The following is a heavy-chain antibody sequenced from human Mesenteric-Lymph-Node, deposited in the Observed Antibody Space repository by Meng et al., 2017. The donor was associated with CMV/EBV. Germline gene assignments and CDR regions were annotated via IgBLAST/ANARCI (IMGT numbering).Heavy chain of an antibody. V-gene: IGHV4-39*07. CDR1: GGSISSSSYY. D-gene: IGHD3-3*01. Sequence: SETLSLTCTVSGGSISSSSYYWGWIRQPPGKGLEWIGSIYYSGSTYYNPSLKSRVTISVDTSKNQFSLKLSSVTAADTAVYYCARGAGYYDFWSGYYHNWFDPWGQGTLVTVSS. J-gene: IGHJ5*02. CDR3: ARGAGYYDFWSGYYHNWFDP. CDR2: IYYSGST.